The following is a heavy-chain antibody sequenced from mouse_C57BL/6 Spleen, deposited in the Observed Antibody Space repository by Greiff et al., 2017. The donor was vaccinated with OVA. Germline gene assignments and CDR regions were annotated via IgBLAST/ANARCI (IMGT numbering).Heavy chain of an antibody. D-gene: IGHD4-1*01. V-gene: IGHV1-55*01. CDR3: ARSGWDEGWFAY. J-gene: IGHJ3*01. CDR2: IYPGSGST. CDR1: GYTFTSYW. Sequence: QVQLQQPGAELVKPGASVKMSCKASGYTFTSYWITWVKQRPGQGLEWIGDIYPGSGSTNYNEKFKSKATLTVDTSSSTAYMQLSSLTSEDSAVYYCARSGWDEGWFAYWGQGTLVTVSA.